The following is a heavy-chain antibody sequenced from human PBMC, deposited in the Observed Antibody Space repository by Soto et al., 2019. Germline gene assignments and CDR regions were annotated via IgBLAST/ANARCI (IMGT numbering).Heavy chain of an antibody. CDR1: GGSISSYY. CDR2: IYYSGST. CDR3: AREVTIFGVVRTLGYYMDV. J-gene: IGHJ6*03. Sequence: SETLSLTCTVSGGSISSYYWSWIRQPPGKGLEWIGYIYYSGSTNYNPSLKSRVTISVDTSKNQFSLKLSSVTAADTAVYYCAREVTIFGVVRTLGYYMDVWGKGTTVTVSS. V-gene: IGHV4-59*01. D-gene: IGHD3-3*01.